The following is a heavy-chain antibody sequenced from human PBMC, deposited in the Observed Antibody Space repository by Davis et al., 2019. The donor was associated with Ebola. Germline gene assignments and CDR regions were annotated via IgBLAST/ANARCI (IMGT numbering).Heavy chain of an antibody. CDR2: IKQDGSDK. CDR3: AIDSRSTTSGAY. Sequence: GESLKISCVGTGFIFRDHWLTWVRQAPGKGLEWVANIKQDGSDKNYVDSVKGRFTISRDNAKNSLSLQMNSLRAEDTAVFYCAIDSRSTTSGAYWGQGTLVTVSS. CDR1: GFIFRDHW. D-gene: IGHD1-1*01. V-gene: IGHV3-7*01. J-gene: IGHJ4*02.